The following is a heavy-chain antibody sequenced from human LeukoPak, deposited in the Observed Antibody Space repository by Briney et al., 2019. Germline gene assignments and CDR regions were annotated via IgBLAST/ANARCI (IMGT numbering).Heavy chain of an antibody. CDR2: TYYTSKWNS. CDR1: GDSVPSNSAS. Sequence: SQTLSLTCAISGDSVPSNSASWNWIRQSPSRGLEWLGRTYYTSKWNSDYAESVKSRITINPDTSKNQFSLHLNSVTPEGTAVYYCARDPDSSYEWGPFDPWGQGILVTVSS. V-gene: IGHV6-1*01. CDR3: ARDPDSSYEWGPFDP. J-gene: IGHJ5*02. D-gene: IGHD1-26*01.